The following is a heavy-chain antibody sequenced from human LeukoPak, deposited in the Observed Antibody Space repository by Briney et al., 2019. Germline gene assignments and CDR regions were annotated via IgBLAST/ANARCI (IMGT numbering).Heavy chain of an antibody. Sequence: PGGSLRLSCAASGFTFTNYAMHGVRQAPGKGLEWVGVISYDASNKYYADSVKGRFTISRDNSKNTLYLQMNSLRSEDTAVYYCARDDYGDYGLLDFWGQGTLVTVSS. D-gene: IGHD4-17*01. CDR2: ISYDASNK. CDR1: GFTFTNYA. J-gene: IGHJ4*02. CDR3: ARDDYGDYGLLDF. V-gene: IGHV3-30-3*01.